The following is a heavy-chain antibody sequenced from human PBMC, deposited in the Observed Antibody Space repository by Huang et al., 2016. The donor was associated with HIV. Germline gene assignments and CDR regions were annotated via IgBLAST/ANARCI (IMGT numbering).Heavy chain of an antibody. D-gene: IGHD3-9*01. CDR3: ARQGPYDMLTGSQTYYFDY. CDR1: GASISRNIYY. V-gene: IGHV4-39*01. CDR2: IYFSGST. Sequence: QVQLQESGPGLVKPSETLSLTCNVSGASISRNIYYWGWIRQPPGKGLEWIGSIYFSGSTCYNPALKSRVTISVDTSKNQFSLKLRSVTAADTAVYYCARQGPYDMLTGSQTYYFDYWGWGTLVAVSS. J-gene: IGHJ4*02.